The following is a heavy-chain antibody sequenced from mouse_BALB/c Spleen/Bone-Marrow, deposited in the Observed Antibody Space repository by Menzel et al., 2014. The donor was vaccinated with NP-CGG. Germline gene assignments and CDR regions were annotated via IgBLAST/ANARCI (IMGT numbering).Heavy chain of an antibody. D-gene: IGHD2-2*01. CDR2: IDPANGNT. V-gene: IGHV14-3*02. J-gene: IGHJ3*01. Sequence: DVQLQESGAELVKPGPSVKLSCTASGFNIKDTYMHWVKQRPEQGLEWIGRIDPANGNTKYDPKFQGKATITADTSSNTAYLQLSSLTSEDTAVYYCARWLPLAYWGQGTLVTVSA. CDR3: ARWLPLAY. CDR1: GFNIKDTY.